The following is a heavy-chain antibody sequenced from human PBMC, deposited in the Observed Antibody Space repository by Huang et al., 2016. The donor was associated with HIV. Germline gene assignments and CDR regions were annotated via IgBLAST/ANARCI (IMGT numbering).Heavy chain of an antibody. Sequence: QVQLVESGGGVVQPGRSLRLSCAASGFIFSNYGMHWVRQGPGKGLEGVALISYDGSNKYYTDSVKGRFSISRDNSKNTLYLQMNSLRAEDTAVYYCALKGDSSGWEYFRHWGQGTLVTVSS. V-gene: IGHV3-30*03. CDR2: ISYDGSNK. D-gene: IGHD6-19*01. CDR1: GFIFSNYG. J-gene: IGHJ1*01. CDR3: ALKGDSSGWEYFRH.